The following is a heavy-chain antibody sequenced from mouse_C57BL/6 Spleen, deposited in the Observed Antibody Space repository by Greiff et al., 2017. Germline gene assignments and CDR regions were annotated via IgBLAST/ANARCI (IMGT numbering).Heavy chain of an antibody. CDR2: ISYDGSN. CDR3: AVYYAFAY. CDR1: GYSITSGYY. V-gene: IGHV3-6*01. Sequence: DVQLQESGPGLVKPSQSLSLTCSVTGYSITSGYYWNWIRQFPGNKLEWMGYISYDGSNNYNPSLKNRISITRDTSKNQFFLKLNSVTTEDTATYYCAVYYAFAYWGQGTLVTVSA. J-gene: IGHJ3*01. D-gene: IGHD2-1*01.